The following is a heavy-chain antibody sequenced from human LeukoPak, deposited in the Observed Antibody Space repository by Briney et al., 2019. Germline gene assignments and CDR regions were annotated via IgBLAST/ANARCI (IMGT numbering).Heavy chain of an antibody. CDR3: ARNSWDAYYFEY. D-gene: IGHD2-15*01. V-gene: IGHV3-48*03. J-gene: IGHJ4*02. Sequence: GGSLRLSCAASGFTFSSYEMNWVRHAPGKGLEWVSYISSSGSTIYYADSVKGRFAISRDNAKNSLYLQMNSLRAEDTAVYYCARNSWDAYYFEYWGQGPLVTVSS. CDR2: ISSSGSTI. CDR1: GFTFSSYE.